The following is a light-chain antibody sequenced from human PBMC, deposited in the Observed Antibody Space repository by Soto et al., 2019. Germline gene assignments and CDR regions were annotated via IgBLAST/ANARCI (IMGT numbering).Light chain of an antibody. CDR2: SNN. V-gene: IGLV1-44*01. J-gene: IGLJ1*01. CDR1: SSNIGSNT. Sequence: QSVLTQPPSVSGAPGQRVTISCSGSSSNIGSNTVSWYQQLPQRAPKLLIFSNNQRPSGVPDRFSGSKSGTSASLAISGLQSEDEADYYCATWADGLNSYVFGTGTKVTV. CDR3: ATWADGLNSYV.